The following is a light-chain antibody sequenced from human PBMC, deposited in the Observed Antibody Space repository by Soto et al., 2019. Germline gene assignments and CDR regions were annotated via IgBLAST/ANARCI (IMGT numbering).Light chain of an antibody. CDR3: QQYNNWPPYT. J-gene: IGKJ2*01. CDR1: QSVSSN. Sequence: EIVMTQSPATLSVSPGERATLSCRASQSVSSNLSWYQQKPGQAPRRLIYGASTRATGIPARFSGSGSGTEFTLTISSLQSEDSAVYYCQQYNNWPPYTFGQGTKLEIK. V-gene: IGKV3-15*01. CDR2: GAS.